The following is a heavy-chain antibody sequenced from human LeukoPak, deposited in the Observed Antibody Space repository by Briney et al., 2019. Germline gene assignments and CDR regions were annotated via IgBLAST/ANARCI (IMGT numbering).Heavy chain of an antibody. CDR1: GFTFSTYA. J-gene: IGHJ4*02. CDR2: ISGSGGST. CDR3: ARVGYCSSTSCYAVDY. V-gene: IGHV3-23*01. D-gene: IGHD2-2*01. Sequence: GGSLRLSCVASGFTFSTYAMSWVRQAPGKGLEWVSSISGSGGSTYYADSVKGRFTMSRDNAKNTLYLQMNSLRAEDTAVYYCARVGYCSSTSCYAVDYWGQGTLVTVSS.